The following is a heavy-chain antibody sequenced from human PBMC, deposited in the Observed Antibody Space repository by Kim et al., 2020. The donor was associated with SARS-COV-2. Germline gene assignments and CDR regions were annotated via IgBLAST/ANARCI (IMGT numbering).Heavy chain of an antibody. V-gene: IGHV1-18*01. Sequence: NYAQKRQGRVTMTTDTSTSTAYMELRSLRSDDTAVYYCARDGRAAARFDYWGQGTLVTVSS. J-gene: IGHJ4*02. D-gene: IGHD6-13*01. CDR3: ARDGRAAARFDY.